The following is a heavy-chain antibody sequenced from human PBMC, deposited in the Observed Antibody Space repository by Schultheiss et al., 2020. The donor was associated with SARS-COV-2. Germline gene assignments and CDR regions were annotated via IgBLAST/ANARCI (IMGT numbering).Heavy chain of an antibody. Sequence: GESLKISCAASGFTVSSNYMSWVRQAPGKGLEWVSHITKTGSSIYYVDSVKGRFTITRDNSKNTLYLQMSSLRAEDTAVYYCTSQFRYFREVDPRRYGMDVWGQGTTVTVSS. J-gene: IGHJ6*02. CDR3: TSQFRYFREVDPRRYGMDV. CDR1: GFTVSSNY. CDR2: ITKTGSSI. V-gene: IGHV3-53*03. D-gene: IGHD3-9*01.